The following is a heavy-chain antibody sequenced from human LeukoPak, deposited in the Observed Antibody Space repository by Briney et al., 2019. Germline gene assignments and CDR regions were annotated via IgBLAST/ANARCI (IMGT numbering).Heavy chain of an antibody. V-gene: IGHV4-34*01. J-gene: IGHJ4*02. CDR2: INHSGST. CDR3: ARAGGRRIVVVPAAMRAFDY. D-gene: IGHD2-2*01. CDR1: GGSFSGYY. Sequence: SETLSLTCAVYGGSFSGYYWSWICQPPGKGLEWIGEINHSGSTNYNPSLKSRVTISVDTSKNQFSLKLSSVTAADTAVYYCARAGGRRIVVVPAAMRAFDYWGQGTLVTVSS.